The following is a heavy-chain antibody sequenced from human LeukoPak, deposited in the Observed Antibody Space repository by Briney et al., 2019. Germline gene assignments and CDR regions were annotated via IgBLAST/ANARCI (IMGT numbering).Heavy chain of an antibody. CDR3: AREYCTSGVCCFDP. CDR1: GFTVNSNY. CDR2: IHSDGST. D-gene: IGHD2-8*01. J-gene: IGHJ5*02. Sequence: GESLRLSCAASGFTVNSNYMSWVRQAPGEGLEWVSVIHSDGSTYYADSVKGRFTISRDNSKNTLFLQMNSLRAEDTAVYYCAREYCTSGVCCFDPWSQGTLVTVSS. V-gene: IGHV3-53*01.